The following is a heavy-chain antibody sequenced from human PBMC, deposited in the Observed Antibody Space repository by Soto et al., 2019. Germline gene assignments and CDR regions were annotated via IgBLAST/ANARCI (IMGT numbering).Heavy chain of an antibody. CDR1: GYTFTSYA. V-gene: IGHV1-3*01. D-gene: IGHD5-12*01. J-gene: IGHJ5*02. CDR2: INAGNGNT. Sequence: QVQLVQSGAEVKKPGASVKVSCKASGYTFTSYAMHWVRQAPGQRLEWMGWINAGNGNTKYSQKFQGRVTITRDTSASTAYMELSSLRSEDTAVYYCARMRGSGYDWRFVGFDPWGQGTLVTVSS. CDR3: ARMRGSGYDWRFVGFDP.